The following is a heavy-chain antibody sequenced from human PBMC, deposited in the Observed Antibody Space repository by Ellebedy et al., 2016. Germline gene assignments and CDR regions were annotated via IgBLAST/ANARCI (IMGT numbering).Heavy chain of an antibody. Sequence: SGPTLVXPTQTLTLTCTFSGFSLSTSGVGVGWIRQPPGKALEWLAIIYWDDDERYSPSLKSRLTITKDTSKNQVVLTMTNMDPVDTATYYCVHHYDGFDIWGQGTMVTVSS. CDR3: VHHYDGFDI. V-gene: IGHV2-5*02. CDR1: GFSLSTSGVG. J-gene: IGHJ3*02. CDR2: IYWDDDE.